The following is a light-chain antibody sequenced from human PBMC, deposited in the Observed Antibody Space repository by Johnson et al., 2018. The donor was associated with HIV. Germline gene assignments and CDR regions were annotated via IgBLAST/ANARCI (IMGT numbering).Light chain of an antibody. J-gene: IGLJ1*01. CDR2: ENN. V-gene: IGLV1-51*02. CDR1: SSNIGNNY. CDR3: GTWDGSLSAGV. Sequence: QSVLTKPPSVSAAPGQKVTISCSGSSSNIGNNYVSWYQQFPGTAPKLLIYENNKRPSGIPDRFSGSKSGTSTTLGITGLQTGDEADYYCGTWDGSLSAGVFGTGTKVPVL.